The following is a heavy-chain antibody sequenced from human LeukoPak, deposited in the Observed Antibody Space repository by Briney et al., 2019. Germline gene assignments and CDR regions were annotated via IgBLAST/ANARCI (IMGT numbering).Heavy chain of an antibody. CDR2: IYPGDSDT. V-gene: IGHV5-51*01. Sequence: GESLKISCKGSGYSFTSYWIGWVRQMPGKGLEWMGIIYPGDSDTRYSPSFQGQVTTSADKSISTAYLQWSSLKASDTAMYYCARHGSIAAAGNDGNDAFDIWGQGTMVTVSS. CDR3: ARHGSIAAAGNDGNDAFDI. D-gene: IGHD6-13*01. J-gene: IGHJ3*02. CDR1: GYSFTSYW.